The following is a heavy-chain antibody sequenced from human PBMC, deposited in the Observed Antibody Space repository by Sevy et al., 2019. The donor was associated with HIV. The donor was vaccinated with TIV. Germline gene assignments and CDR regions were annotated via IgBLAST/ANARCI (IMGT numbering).Heavy chain of an antibody. V-gene: IGHV1-18*01. D-gene: IGHD2-2*02. CDR2: ISAYNGNT. CDR3: ARDGRDIVVVPAAIWGYYCYYGMDV. J-gene: IGHJ6*02. Sequence: ASVKVSCKASGYTFTSYGISWVRQAPGQGLEWMGWISAYNGNTNYAQKLQGRVTMTTDTSTGTAYMGLRSLRSDDTAVYYCARDGRDIVVVPAAIWGYYCYYGMDVWGQGTTVTVSS. CDR1: GYTFTSYG.